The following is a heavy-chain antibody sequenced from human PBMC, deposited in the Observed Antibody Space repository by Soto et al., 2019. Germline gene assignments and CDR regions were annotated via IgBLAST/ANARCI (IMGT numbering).Heavy chain of an antibody. J-gene: IGHJ4*02. Sequence: QVQLQESGPGLVKPSQTLSLTCTVSGGSISSGGYYWSWIRQHPGKGLEWIGYIYYSRSTYYNPSLRSRVTISVDTSKNQFSLKLSSVTAADTAVYYCARDVGLQEEGAFFDYWGQGTLVTVSS. V-gene: IGHV4-31*03. CDR2: IYYSRST. D-gene: IGHD1-26*01. CDR3: ARDVGLQEEGAFFDY. CDR1: GGSISSGGYY.